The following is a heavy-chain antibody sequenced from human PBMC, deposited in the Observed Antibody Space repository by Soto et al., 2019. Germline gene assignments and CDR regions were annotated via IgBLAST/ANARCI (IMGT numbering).Heavy chain of an antibody. CDR1: AFAFPNYW. Sequence: GGSLRLSCAASAFAFPNYWMAWVRQAPGKGLEWVATIKQDGSEEYYVDSVKGRFTVSRDNAKNSLFLQMNSLRAEDTAVYYCAKNYCPNSTCNLPNWFDYWGQGTLVTVSS. D-gene: IGHD2-8*01. V-gene: IGHV3-7*01. J-gene: IGHJ5*01. CDR2: IKQDGSEE. CDR3: AKNYCPNSTCNLPNWFDY.